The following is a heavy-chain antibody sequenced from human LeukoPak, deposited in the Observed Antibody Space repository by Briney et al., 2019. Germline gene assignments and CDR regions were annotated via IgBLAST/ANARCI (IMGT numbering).Heavy chain of an antibody. CDR3: VRAAPRDCSPASCSLFDT. V-gene: IGHV3-53*01. Sequence: PGGSLRLSCAASGFTVSSNYMSWVRQAPRKGLEWVSTIMIGGDGKHYADSVKGRFTISRDRSESTLYLQMNGLRADDTAVYYCVRAAPRDCSPASCSLFDTWGQGTLVTVSS. D-gene: IGHD2-2*01. CDR2: MIGGDGK. J-gene: IGHJ4*02. CDR1: GFTVSSNY.